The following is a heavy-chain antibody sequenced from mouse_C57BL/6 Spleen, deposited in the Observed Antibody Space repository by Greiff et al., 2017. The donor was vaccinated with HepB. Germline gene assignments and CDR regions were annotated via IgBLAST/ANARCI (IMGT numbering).Heavy chain of an antibody. CDR2: IDPSDSET. J-gene: IGHJ2*01. D-gene: IGHD1-1*01. CDR1: GYTFTSYW. Sequence: QVQLQQPGAGLVRPGSSVKLSCKASGYTFTSYWMHWVKQRPIQGLEWIGNIDPSDSETHYNQKFKDKATLTVDKSSSTAYMQLSSLTSEDSAVYYCARLSTTVVATDYFDYWGQGTTLTVSS. V-gene: IGHV1-52*01. CDR3: ARLSTTVVATDYFDY.